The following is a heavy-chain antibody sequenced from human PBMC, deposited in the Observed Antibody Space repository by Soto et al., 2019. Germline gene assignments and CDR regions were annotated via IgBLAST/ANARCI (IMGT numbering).Heavy chain of an antibody. CDR3: AKGRGGSGSLTPRVDF. D-gene: IGHD3-10*01. CDR2: ISSSSDTI. J-gene: IGHJ4*02. CDR1: GFTFSSYS. V-gene: IGHV3-48*01. Sequence: GGSLRLSCAASGFTFSSYSMNWVRQAPRKGLEWVSYISSSSDTIYYADSVKGRFTISRDNAKNSLYLQMSSLRAEDTAVYYRAKGRGGSGSLTPRVDFWGQGTLVTVSS.